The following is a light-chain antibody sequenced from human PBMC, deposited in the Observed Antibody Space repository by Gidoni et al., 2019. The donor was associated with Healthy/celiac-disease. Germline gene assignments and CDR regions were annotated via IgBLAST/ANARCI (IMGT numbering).Light chain of an antibody. V-gene: IGKV2-28*01. Sequence: DIVMTQFPLSLPVTPGEPAPISCRSSQSLLHSNGYNYLDWYLQKPGQSPQLLIYLGSNRASGVPDRFSGSGSGTDFTLKISKVEAEGVGVYYCMQALQTPRTFGPGTKVDIK. CDR3: MQALQTPRT. CDR1: QSLLHSNGYNY. CDR2: LGS. J-gene: IGKJ3*01.